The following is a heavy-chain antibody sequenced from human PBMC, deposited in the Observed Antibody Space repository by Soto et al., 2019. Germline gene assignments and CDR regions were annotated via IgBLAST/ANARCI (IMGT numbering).Heavy chain of an antibody. CDR1: GGSISSSSYY. CDR2: IYYSGST. V-gene: IGHV4-39*01. D-gene: IGHD4-17*01. J-gene: IGHJ4*02. CDR3: ASQTTVTKIIDY. Sequence: SETLSLTCTVSGGSISSSSYYWGWIRQPPGKGLEWIGSIYYSGSTYYNPSLKSRVTISVDTSKNQFSLKLSSVTAADTAVYYCASQTTVTKIIDYWGQGTLVTVSS.